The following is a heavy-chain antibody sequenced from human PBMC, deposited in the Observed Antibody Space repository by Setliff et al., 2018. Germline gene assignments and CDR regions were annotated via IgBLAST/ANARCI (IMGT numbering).Heavy chain of an antibody. V-gene: IGHV3-21*06. D-gene: IGHD6-19*01. CDR2: ISSTGSYK. CDR1: GFTFNSYS. J-gene: IGHJ4*02. CDR3: VRDPPGSGWSFDY. Sequence: PGGSLRLSCAASGFTFNSYSINWVRQAPGKGLEWVSSISSTGSYKPYADSVRGRFTISRDNAKNSVDLQMSSLRPEDTAIYFCVRDPPGSGWSFDYWGQGALVTVSS.